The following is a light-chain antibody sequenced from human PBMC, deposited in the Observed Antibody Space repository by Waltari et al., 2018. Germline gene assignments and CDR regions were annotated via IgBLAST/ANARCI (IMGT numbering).Light chain of an antibody. Sequence: IVLTQSPGTLPLSPGERATPSCRASQSVSRSLAWYQQKPGQAPKLLIYGASTRASGIPDRFTGSGSGTDFSLTISSLEPEDFAIYFCQHYVRLPATFGQGTKVEIK. CDR2: GAS. CDR1: QSVSRS. V-gene: IGKV3-20*01. J-gene: IGKJ1*01. CDR3: QHYVRLPAT.